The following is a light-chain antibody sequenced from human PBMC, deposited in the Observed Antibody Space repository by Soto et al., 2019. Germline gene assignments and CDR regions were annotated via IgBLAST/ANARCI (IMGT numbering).Light chain of an antibody. J-gene: IGKJ3*01. CDR2: GAS. Sequence: EIVLTQSPGTLSLSPGERATLSCRASQSVSSSYLAWYQQKPGQAPRLLIYGASSRATGIPDRFSGSGSGTGVTLTISRLEPEDFGVYYCQQYGSSPLFTFGPGTKVDIK. V-gene: IGKV3-20*01. CDR1: QSVSSSY. CDR3: QQYGSSPLFT.